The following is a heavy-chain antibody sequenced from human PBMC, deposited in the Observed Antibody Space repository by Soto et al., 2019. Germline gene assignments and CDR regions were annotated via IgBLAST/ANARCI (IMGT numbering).Heavy chain of an antibody. V-gene: IGHV4-59*01. J-gene: IGHJ3*02. CDR1: GDSLNSYY. CDR3: ARDRNKLWKNDAFDI. CDR2: IYYSGDT. Sequence: QVQLQESGPGLVKPSETLSLTCSVSGDSLNSYYLSWIRQSPGKGLEWLGYIYYSGDTKYNPSLQSRISISVDTTENQFSLRLSSVTAADTAVYFCARDRNKLWKNDAFDIWGQGTMVTVSS. D-gene: IGHD1-1*01.